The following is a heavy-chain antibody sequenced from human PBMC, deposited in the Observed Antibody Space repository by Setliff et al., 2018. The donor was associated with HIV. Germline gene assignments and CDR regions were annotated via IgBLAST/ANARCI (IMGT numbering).Heavy chain of an antibody. V-gene: IGHV3-21*01. J-gene: IGHJ6*03. CDR1: GFTFSNAW. D-gene: IGHD2-21*02. CDR2: ISPSGSYI. Sequence: PGGSLRLSCAASGFTFSNAWMNWVRQAPGKGLEWVSSISPSGSYISYADSMKGRFTISRDNAKNSLYLQMNNLRAEDTAVYYCARGDTTPIYPNYMDVWGKGTTVTVSS. CDR3: ARGDTTPIYPNYMDV.